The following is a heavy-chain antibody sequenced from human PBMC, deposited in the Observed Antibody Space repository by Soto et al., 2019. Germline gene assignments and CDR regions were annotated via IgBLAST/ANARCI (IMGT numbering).Heavy chain of an antibody. Sequence: GSLRLACPASGFTFSSYAMSWVRQAPGKELEWVSTISGNSGKTNYAESVKGRFSISRDNSKNTVHLQLDSLRAEDTAVYFCAKLGFVLMELYYFHQWGHGTLVTVYS. CDR2: ISGNSGKT. J-gene: IGHJ4*01. CDR1: GFTFSSYA. V-gene: IGHV3-23*01. CDR3: AKLGFVLMELYYFHQ. D-gene: IGHD2-8*01.